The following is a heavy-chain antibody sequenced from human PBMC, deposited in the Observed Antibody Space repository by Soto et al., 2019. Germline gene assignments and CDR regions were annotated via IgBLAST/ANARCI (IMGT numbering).Heavy chain of an antibody. J-gene: IGHJ6*02. CDR1: GASVNTYS. D-gene: IGHD2-2*02. CDR3: AKDREEGYNFYYGMDV. V-gene: IGHV4-4*07. CDR2: IYTSAST. Sequence: SETLSLTCTVSGASVNTYSWSWIRQPAWRGLEWIGRIYTSASTNYSPSLKGRVTLSVDTSKNQVSLKLTSVTAADTAIYYCAKDREEGYNFYYGMDVWGQGATVTVSS.